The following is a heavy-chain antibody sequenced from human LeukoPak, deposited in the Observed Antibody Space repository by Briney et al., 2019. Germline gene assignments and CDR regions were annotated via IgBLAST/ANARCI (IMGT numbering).Heavy chain of an antibody. CDR2: IYTSGST. CDR1: GGSISSGSYY. J-gene: IGHJ6*03. Sequence: SQTLSLTCTVSGGSISSGSYYWSWIRQPAGKGLEWIGRIYTSGSTNYNPSLKSRVTISVDTSKNQFSLKLSSVTAADTAVYYCARQFPYSGYDFYYYYMDVWGKGTTVTISS. V-gene: IGHV4-61*02. D-gene: IGHD5-12*01. CDR3: ARQFPYSGYDFYYYYMDV.